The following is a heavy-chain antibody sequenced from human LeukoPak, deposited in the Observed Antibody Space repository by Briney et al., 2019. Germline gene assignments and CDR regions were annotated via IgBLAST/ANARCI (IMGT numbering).Heavy chain of an antibody. CDR1: GFTFSSYA. D-gene: IGHD6-13*01. CDR3: AKQGLVEQQLVH. CDR2: ISGSGGST. Sequence: PGGSLRLSCAASGFTFSSYAMSWVRQAPGKGLEWVSAISGSGGSTCYADSVKGRFTTSRDNSKNTLYLQMNSLRAEDTAVYYCAKQGLVEQQLVHWGQGTLVTVSS. J-gene: IGHJ4*02. V-gene: IGHV3-23*01.